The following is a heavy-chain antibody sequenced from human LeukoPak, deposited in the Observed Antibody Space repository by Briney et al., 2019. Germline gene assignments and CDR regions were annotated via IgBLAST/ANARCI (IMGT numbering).Heavy chain of an antibody. V-gene: IGHV4-39*02. J-gene: IGHJ4*02. D-gene: IGHD6-19*01. CDR2: IYYSGNT. CDR3: AREGAHQWLRIRNPFDY. CDR1: GVSISSSNSY. Sequence: SETLSLTCAVSGVSISSSNSYWGWIRQPPGKGLEWIGSIYYSGNTYYNASLKSRVTISVDTSKNQFSLKVTSVTAADTAVYYCAREGAHQWLRIRNPFDYWGQGTLVTVSS.